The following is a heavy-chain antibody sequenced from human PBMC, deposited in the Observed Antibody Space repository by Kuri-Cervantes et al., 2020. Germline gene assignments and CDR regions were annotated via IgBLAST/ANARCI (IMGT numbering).Heavy chain of an antibody. CDR3: ARSLGGASYYAY. J-gene: IGHJ4*02. D-gene: IGHD3-10*01. Sequence: SETLSLTCTVSGGSISSSSYYWGWIRQPPGKGLEWIGSIYYSGSTYYNPSLKSRVTISVDTSKNQFSLKLSSVTAADTAVYYCARSLGGASYYAYWGQGTLVT. CDR2: IYYSGST. V-gene: IGHV4-39*07. CDR1: GGSISSSSYY.